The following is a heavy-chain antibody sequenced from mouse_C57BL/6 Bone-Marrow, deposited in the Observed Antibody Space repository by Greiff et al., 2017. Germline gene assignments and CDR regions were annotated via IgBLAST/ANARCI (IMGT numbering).Heavy chain of an antibody. J-gene: IGHJ3*01. Sequence: EVMLVESGGGLVQPGESLKLSCESNEYEFPSHDMSWVRKTPEKRLELVAAINSDSGSTYYPDNMERRFIISRDNTKKTRYLQMSSLRSEDTAWYYWARRGIVTRAYWGQGTLVTVSA. V-gene: IGHV5-2*01. D-gene: IGHD2-5*01. CDR3: ARRGIVTRAY. CDR2: INSDSGST. CDR1: EYEFPSHD.